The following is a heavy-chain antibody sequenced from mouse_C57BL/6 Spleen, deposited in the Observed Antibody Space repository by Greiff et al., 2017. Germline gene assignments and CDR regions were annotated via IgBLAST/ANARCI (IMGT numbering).Heavy chain of an antibody. CDR1: GFTFSSYG. Sequence: VQLQQSGGDLVKPGGSLKLSCAASGFTFSSYGMSWVRQTPDKRLEWVATISSGGSYTYYPDSVKGRFTISRDNAKNTLYLQMSSLKSEDTAMYYCARRWDGFAYWGQGTLVTVSA. J-gene: IGHJ3*01. D-gene: IGHD4-1*01. CDR3: ARRWDGFAY. CDR2: ISSGGSYT. V-gene: IGHV5-6*01.